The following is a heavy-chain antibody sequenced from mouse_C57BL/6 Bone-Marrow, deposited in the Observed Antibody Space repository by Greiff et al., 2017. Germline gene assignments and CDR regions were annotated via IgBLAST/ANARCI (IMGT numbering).Heavy chain of an antibody. V-gene: IGHV5-6*01. CDR2: ISSGGSYT. J-gene: IGHJ3*01. CDR3: ASYYYGSSG. Sequence: EVKLMEPGGDLVKPGASLKLSCAASGFTFSSYGMSWVRQTPDKRLEWVATISSGGSYTYYPDSVKGRVTISRDNAKNTLYLQMSSLKSEDTAVFYCASYYYGSSGWGQGTLVTVSA. D-gene: IGHD1-1*01. CDR1: GFTFSSYG.